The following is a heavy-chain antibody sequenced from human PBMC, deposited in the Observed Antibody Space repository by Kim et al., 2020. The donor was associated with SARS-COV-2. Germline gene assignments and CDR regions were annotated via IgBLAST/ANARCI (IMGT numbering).Heavy chain of an antibody. CDR1: GDSISGSSYY. V-gene: IGHV4-39*02. CDR3: AKGLH. Sequence: SETLSLTCTVSGDSISGSSYYWGWIRQPPGKGLEWIGNIYYSGTTNYNPSLKSRVTISIDTSKNHFSLKLGSVTAADAAVYYCAKGLHWAQGTLVTVS. CDR2: IYYSGTT. J-gene: IGHJ1*01.